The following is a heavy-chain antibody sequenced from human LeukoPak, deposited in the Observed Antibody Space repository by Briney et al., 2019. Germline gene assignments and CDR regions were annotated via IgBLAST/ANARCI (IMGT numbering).Heavy chain of an antibody. J-gene: IGHJ6*02. D-gene: IGHD3-9*01. V-gene: IGHV5-10-1*01. CDR2: IDPSDSYT. CDR3: ATPLGLHYDILTGYAAEDYYYYGMDV. CDR1: GYSFTSYW. Sequence: GESLKISCKGSGYSFTSYWISWVRQMPGKGLEWMGRIDPSDSYTKYSPSFQGHVTISADKSISTAYLQWSSLKASDTAMYYCATPLGLHYDILTGYAAEDYYYYGMDVWGQGTTVTVSS.